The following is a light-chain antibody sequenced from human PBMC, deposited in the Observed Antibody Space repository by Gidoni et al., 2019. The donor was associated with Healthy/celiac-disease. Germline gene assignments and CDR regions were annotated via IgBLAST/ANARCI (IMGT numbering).Light chain of an antibody. CDR1: QRVSSN. J-gene: IGKJ1*01. V-gene: IGKV3-15*01. Sequence: EIVITHSPATLSVSPGERATLSCRASQRVSSNLAWYQQKPGQTPRLLIYGASTRATGNPARFSGSGSGTEFTLTISSRQSEDFAVYYCQQYNNWPPWTFGQGTKVEIK. CDR2: GAS. CDR3: QQYNNWPPWT.